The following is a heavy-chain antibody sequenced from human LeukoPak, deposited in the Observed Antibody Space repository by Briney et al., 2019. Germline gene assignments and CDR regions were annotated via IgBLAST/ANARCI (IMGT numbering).Heavy chain of an antibody. J-gene: IGHJ6*02. CDR3: ARIATTDYYYGMDV. Sequence: GGSLRLSCAASGFTFSSYGMHWVRQAPGKGLEWVAVIWYDGSNKYYADSVKGRFTITRDNSKNTLYLQMNSLRAEDTAVYYCARIATTDYYYGMDVWAKGPRSPSP. V-gene: IGHV3-33*01. CDR1: GFTFSSYG. CDR2: IWYDGSNK. D-gene: IGHD1-1*01.